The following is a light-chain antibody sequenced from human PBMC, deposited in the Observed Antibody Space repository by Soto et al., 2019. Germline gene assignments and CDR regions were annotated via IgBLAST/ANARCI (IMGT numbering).Light chain of an antibody. J-gene: IGKJ1*01. V-gene: IGKV1-27*01. CDR2: AAS. Sequence: DLQMTQSPSSLSASVGDRVTITCRASQGINDYLAWFQLKPGKVPKLLIYAASTLQSGVPSRFSGSGSGTDFTLTINSLQPEDVATYYCQKYNSAPWTFGQGTKVEIK. CDR3: QKYNSAPWT. CDR1: QGINDY.